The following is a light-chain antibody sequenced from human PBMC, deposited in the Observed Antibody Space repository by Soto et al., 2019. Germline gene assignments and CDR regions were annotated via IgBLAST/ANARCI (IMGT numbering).Light chain of an antibody. J-gene: IGLJ7*01. Sequence: QSVLTQPPSASGSPGQSVAISCTGTSSDVGGYDYVSWYQQHPGKAPKLMIYDVSKRPSGVPDRFSGSKSGNTASLTVSGLQAEDEADYYCSSYAGTYIVFG. CDR3: SSYAGTYIV. V-gene: IGLV2-8*01. CDR2: DVS. CDR1: SSDVGGYDY.